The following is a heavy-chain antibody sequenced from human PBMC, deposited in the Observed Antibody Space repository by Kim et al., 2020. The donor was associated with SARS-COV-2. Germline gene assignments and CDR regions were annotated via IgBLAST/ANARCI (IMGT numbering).Heavy chain of an antibody. CDR3: ARGRGDSSGYYEGLDAFDI. Sequence: GGSLRLSCAASGFTVSSNYMSWVRQAPGKGLEWVSVIYSGGSTYYADSVKGRFTISRDNSKNTLYLQMNSLRAEDTAVYYCARGRGDSSGYYEGLDAFDIWGQGTMVTVSS. CDR1: GFTVSSNY. CDR2: IYSGGST. D-gene: IGHD3-22*01. V-gene: IGHV3-53*01. J-gene: IGHJ3*02.